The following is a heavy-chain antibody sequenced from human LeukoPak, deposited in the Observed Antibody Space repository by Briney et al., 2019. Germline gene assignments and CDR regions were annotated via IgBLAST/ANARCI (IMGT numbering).Heavy chain of an antibody. V-gene: IGHV3-53*01. D-gene: IGHD3-9*01. J-gene: IGHJ6*02. Sequence: GGSLRLSCAASGFTVSSNYMSWVRQAPGKGLEWVSVIYSGGSTYYADSVKGRFTISRDNSKNTLYLQMNSLRAEDTAVYYCARERLRYFDWLPNPTYGMDVWGQGTTVTVSS. CDR3: ARERLRYFDWLPNPTYGMDV. CDR1: GFTVSSNY. CDR2: IYSGGST.